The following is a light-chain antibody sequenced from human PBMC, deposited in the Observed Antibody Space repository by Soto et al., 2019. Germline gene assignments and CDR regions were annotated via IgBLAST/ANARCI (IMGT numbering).Light chain of an antibody. V-gene: IGKV1-5*03. CDR1: QSISRW. CDR2: KAS. Sequence: DIQMPQSPSTLSVSVGASVTITCRASQSISRWLAWHQQKPGKAPKLLISKASSLESGVPSRFSGSGSGTEFTLTISSLQPDDFATYYCQQYNSYRTFGQGTKVDIK. CDR3: QQYNSYRT. J-gene: IGKJ1*01.